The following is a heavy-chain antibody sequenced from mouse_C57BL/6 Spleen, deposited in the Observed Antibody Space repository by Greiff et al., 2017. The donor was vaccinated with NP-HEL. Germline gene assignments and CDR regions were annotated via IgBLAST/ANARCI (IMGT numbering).Heavy chain of an antibody. CDR1: GYTFTDYE. V-gene: IGHV1-15*01. CDR3: TRYYSILDY. J-gene: IGHJ2*01. CDR2: IDPETGGT. D-gene: IGHD2-5*01. Sequence: VQVVESGAELVRPGASVTLSCKASGYTFTDYEMHWVKQTPVHGLEWIGAIDPETGGTAYNQKFKGKAILTADKSSSTAYMELRSLTSEDSAVYYCTRYYSILDYWGQGTTLTVSS.